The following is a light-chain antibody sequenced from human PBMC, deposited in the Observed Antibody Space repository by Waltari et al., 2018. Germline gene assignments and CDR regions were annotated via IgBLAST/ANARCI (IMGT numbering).Light chain of an antibody. CDR1: SSAVGGYNY. Sequence: QSALTQPASVSGSPGQSIPIPCTGPSSAVGGYNYASWYQQHPGKAPKLMIYDVSNRPSGVSNRFSGSKSGNTASLTISGLQAEDEADYYCSSYTSSSTLWVFGGGTKLTVL. V-gene: IGLV2-14*03. CDR3: SSYTSSSTLWV. J-gene: IGLJ3*02. CDR2: DVS.